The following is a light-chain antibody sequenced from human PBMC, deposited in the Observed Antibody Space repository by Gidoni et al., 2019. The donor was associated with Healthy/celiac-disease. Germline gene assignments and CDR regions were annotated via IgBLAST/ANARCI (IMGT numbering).Light chain of an antibody. CDR2: DVS. J-gene: IGLJ1*01. CDR1: SSDVGGYNY. V-gene: IGLV2-11*01. CDR3: CSYAGSYTFPYV. Sequence: QSALTQPRSVSGSPGQSVTISCTGTSSDVGGYNYVSWYQQQPGKAPKLMIYDVSKRPSGVPDRFSGSKSGNTASLTISGLQAEDEADYYCCSYAGSYTFPYVFGTGTKVTVL.